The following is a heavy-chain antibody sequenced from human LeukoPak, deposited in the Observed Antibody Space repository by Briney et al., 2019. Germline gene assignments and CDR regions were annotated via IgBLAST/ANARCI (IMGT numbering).Heavy chain of an antibody. CDR2: IIPIFGTA. CDR3: ASGSGRNLFDY. CDR1: GCTFSSYA. D-gene: IGHD6-19*01. J-gene: IGHJ4*02. V-gene: IGHV1-69*05. Sequence: ASVKVSCKASGCTFSSYAISWVRQAPGQGLEWMGRIIPIFGTANYAQKFQGRVTITTDESTSTAYMELSSLRSEDTAVYYCASGSGRNLFDYWGQGTLVTVSS.